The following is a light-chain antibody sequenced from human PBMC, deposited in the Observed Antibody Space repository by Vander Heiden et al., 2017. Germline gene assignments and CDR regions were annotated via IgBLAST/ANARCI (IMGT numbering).Light chain of an antibody. CDR1: QSVSSN. Sequence: DIVLTPSPATLSVSPGERATLSCRASQSVSSNLAWYQQKSGQAPRLLIYGASTRATGIPARFSGSGSGTEFTLTISSLQSEDFAVYYCQQYNNWPRTFGPGTKVEIK. CDR3: QQYNNWPRT. V-gene: IGKV3-15*01. J-gene: IGKJ1*01. CDR2: GAS.